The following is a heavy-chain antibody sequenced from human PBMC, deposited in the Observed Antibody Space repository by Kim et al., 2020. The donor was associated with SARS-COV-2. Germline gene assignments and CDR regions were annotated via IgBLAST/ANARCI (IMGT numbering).Heavy chain of an antibody. Sequence: GGSLRLSCAASGFTFNNACMMWVRQAPGKGLEWVGRIKSKADDGATHYAEPVKGRFTISRDDSKNILYLQMSSLKTEDTAVYYCTTDPLFIVGATRSDYWGQGTLVTVSS. D-gene: IGHD1-26*01. CDR1: GFTFNNAC. V-gene: IGHV3-15*01. J-gene: IGHJ4*02. CDR3: TTDPLFIVGATRSDY. CDR2: IKSKADDGAT.